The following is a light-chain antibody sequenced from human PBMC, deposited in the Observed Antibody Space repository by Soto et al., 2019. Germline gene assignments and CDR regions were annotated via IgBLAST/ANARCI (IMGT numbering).Light chain of an antibody. Sequence: QSALTQPASMSGSPGQSITISCTGTSSDVGTFNYVSWYQQHPGKAPKLMIYDVTNRPSGVSNRFSGSKSGNTASLTISGLQAEDEADDYCSSYTSSNTVVFGGGTKLTVL. CDR1: SSDVGTFNY. CDR3: SSYTSSNTVV. CDR2: DVT. V-gene: IGLV2-14*01. J-gene: IGLJ3*02.